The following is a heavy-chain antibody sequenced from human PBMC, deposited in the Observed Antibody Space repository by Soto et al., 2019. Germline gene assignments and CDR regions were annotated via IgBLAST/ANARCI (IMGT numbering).Heavy chain of an antibody. CDR2: IMPVFRTP. Sequence: QVQLEQSGAEVKKPGSSVKVSCKASGGTFRTAAVSWVRQAPGQGLEWMGGIMPVFRTPDYAQKFHGRLTITADESTSTAYMELSGLRSDETAVYYCARDNDRPQLGGNYYYILDVWGQGTTITVSS. D-gene: IGHD2-8*01. V-gene: IGHV1-69*12. CDR1: GGTFRTAA. CDR3: ARDNDRPQLGGNYYYILDV. J-gene: IGHJ6*02.